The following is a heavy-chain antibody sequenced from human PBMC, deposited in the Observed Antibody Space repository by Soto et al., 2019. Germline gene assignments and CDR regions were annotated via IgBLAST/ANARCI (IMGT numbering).Heavy chain of an antibody. CDR1: GGSISSGDYS. Sequence: SETLSLTCTVSGGSISSGDYSWGWIRQPPGKGLEWIGYIYYSGSTYYNPSLKSRVTISVDTSKNQFSLKLSSVTAADTAVYYCARDEAFVVVPAAIRNYYYGMDVWAQGTPVTVSS. CDR3: ARDEAFVVVPAAIRNYYYGMDV. J-gene: IGHJ6*02. D-gene: IGHD2-2*02. CDR2: IYYSGST. V-gene: IGHV4-30-4*01.